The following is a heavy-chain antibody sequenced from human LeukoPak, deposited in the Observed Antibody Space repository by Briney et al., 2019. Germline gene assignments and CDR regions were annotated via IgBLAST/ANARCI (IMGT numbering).Heavy chain of an antibody. V-gene: IGHV3-53*01. CDR2: IYSGGST. CDR1: GFTVSSNY. J-gene: IGHJ4*02. CDR3: ARDYNYGGNYFDY. D-gene: IGHD1-1*01. Sequence: PGGSLRLSCAASGFTVSSNYMSWVRQAPGKGLEWVSVIYSGGSTYYADSVKGRSTISRDNSKNTLYLQMNSLRAEDTAVYYCARDYNYGGNYFDYWGQGTLVTVSS.